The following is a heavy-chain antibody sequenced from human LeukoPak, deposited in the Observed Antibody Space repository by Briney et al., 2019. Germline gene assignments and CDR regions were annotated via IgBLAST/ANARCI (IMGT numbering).Heavy chain of an antibody. V-gene: IGHV4-31*03. CDR1: GGSISSGGYY. J-gene: IGHJ4*02. CDR3: ARVKTTSGWYRLKQLSFDY. Sequence: PSQTLSLTCTVSGGSISSGGYYWSWIRQHPGKGLEWIGYIYYSGSTYYNPSLKSRVTISVDTSKNQFSLKLSSVTAADTAVYYCARVKTTSGWYRLKQLSFDYWGQGTLVTVSS. D-gene: IGHD6-19*01. CDR2: IYYSGST.